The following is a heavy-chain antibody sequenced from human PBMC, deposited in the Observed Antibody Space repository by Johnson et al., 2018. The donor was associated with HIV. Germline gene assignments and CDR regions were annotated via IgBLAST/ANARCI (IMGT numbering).Heavy chain of an antibody. CDR2: ISFDGNNE. CDR3: TSFNSQMGEDVFDI. J-gene: IGHJ3*02. Sequence: VQLVESGGGLIQPGGSLRLSCAASGFTVSINYMSWVRQAPGKGLEGVAVISFDGNNEYYADSVKDRFTISRDNSKNTLFLQMNGLRVEDTTIYYCTSFNSQMGEDVFDIWGQGTMVTVSS. D-gene: IGHD3-16*01. V-gene: IGHV3-30*03. CDR1: GFTVSINY.